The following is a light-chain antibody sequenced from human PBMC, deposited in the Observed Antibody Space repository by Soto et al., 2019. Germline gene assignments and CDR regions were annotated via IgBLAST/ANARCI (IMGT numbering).Light chain of an antibody. CDR3: QQFSSYPLT. V-gene: IGKV3-20*01. J-gene: IGKJ4*01. CDR2: DAS. CDR1: LSISSNY. Sequence: EIVLTQSPGTLSLSPGERATLSCRASLSISSNYLAWYQQKPGQAPRLLIYDASSRATGIPDRFSGGGSGTDFTLTISRLEPEDFAVYYCQQFSSYPLTFGGGTKVDIK.